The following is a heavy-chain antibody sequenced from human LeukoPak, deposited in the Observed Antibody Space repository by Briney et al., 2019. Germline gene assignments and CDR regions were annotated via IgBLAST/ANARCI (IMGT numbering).Heavy chain of an antibody. CDR2: ISGSGGST. D-gene: IGHD6-19*01. J-gene: IGHJ4*02. V-gene: IGHV3-23*01. Sequence: GGSLRLSCAASGFTFSSYAMSWVRQAPGKGLEWVSAISGSGGSTYYADSVKGRFTISRDNSKNTLYLQMNSLRAEDTAVYYCAKDYGVAVAGTYYFDDWGQGTLVTVSS. CDR1: GFTFSSYA. CDR3: AKDYGVAVAGTYYFDD.